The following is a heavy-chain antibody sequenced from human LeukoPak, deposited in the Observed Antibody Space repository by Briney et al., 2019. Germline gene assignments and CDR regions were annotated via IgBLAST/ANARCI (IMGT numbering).Heavy chain of an antibody. CDR1: GFTVSSNY. CDR3: ARGRPAAADSDY. D-gene: IGHD6-13*01. V-gene: IGHV3-66*01. CDR2: IFSGGGT. Sequence: GGSLRLSCAASGFTVSSNYMSWVRQAPGKGLECVSAIFSGGGTNYADSVKDRFTISRDISKNTLYLQMNSLTVEDTAVYYCARGRPAAADSDYWGQGTLVTVSS. J-gene: IGHJ4*02.